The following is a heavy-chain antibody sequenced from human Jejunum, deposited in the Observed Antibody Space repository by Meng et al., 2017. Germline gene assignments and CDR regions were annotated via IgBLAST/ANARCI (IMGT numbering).Heavy chain of an antibody. CDR1: GLSLGTYW. Sequence: GGSLRLSCVASGLSLGTYWMSWVRQAPGKGLEWVANIKQDGSANNYVDSVKGRFTISRDNAQNSLFLQLNSLRGEDTAVYYCARDSAYYFDSSGYRSAFDIWGQGTMVTVSS. CDR2: IKQDGSAN. J-gene: IGHJ3*02. CDR3: ARDSAYYFDSSGYRSAFDI. D-gene: IGHD3-22*01. V-gene: IGHV3-7*01.